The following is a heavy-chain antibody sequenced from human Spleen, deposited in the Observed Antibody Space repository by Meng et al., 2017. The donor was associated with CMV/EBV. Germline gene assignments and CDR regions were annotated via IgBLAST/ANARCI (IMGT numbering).Heavy chain of an antibody. Sequence: LEAGSRVRTHSHTPFPPCTVPGGSLIISDGSWTRQPAGKGLGWIGRISPSGSTNYTPSLKCRVTMSVDTSKNPFSLKLSSVTAADTAVYYCVARYPYQQLVRGVRSGWFDPWGQGTLVTVSS. J-gene: IGHJ5*02. D-gene: IGHD6-13*01. CDR1: GGSLIISD. V-gene: IGHV4-4*07. CDR3: VARYPYQQLVRGVRSGWFDP. CDR2: ISPSGST.